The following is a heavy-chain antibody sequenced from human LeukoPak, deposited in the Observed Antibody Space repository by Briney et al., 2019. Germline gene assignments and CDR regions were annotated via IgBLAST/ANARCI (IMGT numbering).Heavy chain of an antibody. Sequence: GGSLRLSCAASGFTFSSYAMSWVRQAPGKGLEWVSAISGSGGSTYYADSVKGRFTTSRGNSKNTLYLQMNSLRAEDTAVYYCASSSSFLYYYYMDVWGKGTTVTVSS. V-gene: IGHV3-23*01. CDR2: ISGSGGST. D-gene: IGHD6-13*01. CDR3: ASSSSFLYYYYMDV. CDR1: GFTFSSYA. J-gene: IGHJ6*03.